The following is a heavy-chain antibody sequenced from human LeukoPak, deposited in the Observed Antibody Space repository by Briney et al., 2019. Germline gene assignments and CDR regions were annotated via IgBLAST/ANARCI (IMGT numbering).Heavy chain of an antibody. J-gene: IGHJ6*03. CDR2: INQSGST. CDR1: GGSFSGYY. Sequence: ETLSHTCAVYGGSFSGYYWSWIRQPPGKGLEWIGEINQSGSTNYNPSLKSRVTISVDTSKNQFSLKLSSVTAADTAVYYCARDIRYYYDSSGYYGHYYYYMDVWGKGTTVTVSS. CDR3: ARDIRYYYDSSGYYGHYYYYMDV. V-gene: IGHV4-34*01. D-gene: IGHD3-22*01.